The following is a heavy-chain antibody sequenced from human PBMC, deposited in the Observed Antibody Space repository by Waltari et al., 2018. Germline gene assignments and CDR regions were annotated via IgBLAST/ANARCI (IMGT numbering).Heavy chain of an antibody. D-gene: IGHD3-22*01. J-gene: IGHJ4*02. Sequence: QVQLVQSGAEVKKPGASVKVSCQASGYTFTGYYMPWVRQAPGQGLEWMGRINPNRGGTNYAQKFQGRVTMTRDTSISTAYMELSRLRSDDTAVYYCATEGAYDSSGFDYWGQGTLVTVSS. CDR1: GYTFTGYY. CDR3: ATEGAYDSSGFDY. CDR2: INPNRGGT. V-gene: IGHV1-2*06.